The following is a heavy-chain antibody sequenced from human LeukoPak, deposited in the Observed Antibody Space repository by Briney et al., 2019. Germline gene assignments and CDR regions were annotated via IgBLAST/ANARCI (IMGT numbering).Heavy chain of an antibody. D-gene: IGHD3-10*01. V-gene: IGHV3-23*01. Sequence: PGGSLRLSCAASGFTFTSNAMSWVRQAPGKGLEWVSVITGNTGSTYYADSVKGRFTISRDNSKNTLSLQMNSLRAEDTAVYYCAKDAVAPGSGGDYFWGQGTLVTVSS. CDR2: ITGNTGST. CDR3: AKDAVAPGSGGDYF. CDR1: GFTFTSNA. J-gene: IGHJ4*02.